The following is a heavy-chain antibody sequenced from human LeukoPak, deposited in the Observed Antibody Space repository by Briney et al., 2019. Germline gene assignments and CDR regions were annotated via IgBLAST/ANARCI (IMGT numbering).Heavy chain of an antibody. CDR2: IYYSGST. V-gene: IGHV4-30-4*08. CDR1: GGSISSGDYY. D-gene: IGHD3-10*01. J-gene: IGHJ4*02. Sequence: SETLSLTCTVSGGSISSGDYYWSWIRQPPGKGLEWIGYIYYSGSTYYNPSLKSRVTISVDTSKNQFSLKLSSVTAADTAVYYCARGLGGFGDLDYWGQGTLVTVSS. CDR3: ARGLGGFGDLDY.